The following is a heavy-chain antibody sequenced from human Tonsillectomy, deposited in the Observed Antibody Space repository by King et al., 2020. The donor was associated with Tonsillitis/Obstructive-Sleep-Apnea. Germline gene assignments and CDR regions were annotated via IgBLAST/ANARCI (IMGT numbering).Heavy chain of an antibody. Sequence: QLVQSGGGLVQPGRSLRLSCAASGFTFDDHAMHWVRQAPGKGLEWVPGISWNSGSIVYADSVKGRFTISRDNAKNSLYLQMNSLRVEDTAFYYCAKGPYSNYVGGVDYWGQGTLVTVSS. D-gene: IGHD4-11*01. CDR2: ISWNSGSI. J-gene: IGHJ4*02. V-gene: IGHV3-9*01. CDR3: AKGPYSNYVGGVDY. CDR1: GFTFDDHA.